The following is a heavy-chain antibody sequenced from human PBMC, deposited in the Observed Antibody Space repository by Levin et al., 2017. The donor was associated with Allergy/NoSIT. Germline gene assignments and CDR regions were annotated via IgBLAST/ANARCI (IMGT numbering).Heavy chain of an antibody. J-gene: IGHJ6*02. V-gene: IGHV1-58*01. CDR3: AAGRDYDYVWGSYRYNDYYYYGMDV. D-gene: IGHD3-16*02. CDR2: IVVGSGNT. Sequence: SVKVSCKASGFTFTSSAVQWVRQARGQRLEWIGWIVVGSGNTNYAQKFQERVTITRDMSTSTAYMELSSLRSEDTAVYYCAAGRDYDYVWGSYRYNDYYYYGMDVWGQGTTVTVSS. CDR1: GFTFTSSA.